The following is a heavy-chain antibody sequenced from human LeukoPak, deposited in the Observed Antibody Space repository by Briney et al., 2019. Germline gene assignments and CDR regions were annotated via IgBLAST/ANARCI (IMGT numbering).Heavy chain of an antibody. Sequence: GASVKVSCKASGYTFTSYGISWVRQAPGQGLEWMGWISAYNGNTNYAQKLQGRVTMTTDTSTTTAYMKLRSLRSDDTAVYYCAREGTTGSYYHMDYWGQGTLVTVSS. D-gene: IGHD1-26*01. J-gene: IGHJ4*02. CDR1: GYTFTSYG. V-gene: IGHV1-18*01. CDR3: AREGTTGSYYHMDY. CDR2: ISAYNGNT.